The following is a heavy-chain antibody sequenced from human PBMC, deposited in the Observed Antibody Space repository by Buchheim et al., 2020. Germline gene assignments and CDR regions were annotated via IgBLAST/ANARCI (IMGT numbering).Heavy chain of an antibody. D-gene: IGHD2-15*01. Sequence: QLQLQESGSGLVKPSQTLSLTCAVSGGSISSGGYSWSWIRQPPGKGLEWIGYIYHSGSTYSNPSLKSRVTISVDRSKNQFSLKLSSVTAADTAVYYCARGHLGYCSGGSCYSDNFDYWGQGTL. CDR1: GGSISSGGYS. CDR3: ARGHLGYCSGGSCYSDNFDY. V-gene: IGHV4-30-2*01. J-gene: IGHJ4*02. CDR2: IYHSGST.